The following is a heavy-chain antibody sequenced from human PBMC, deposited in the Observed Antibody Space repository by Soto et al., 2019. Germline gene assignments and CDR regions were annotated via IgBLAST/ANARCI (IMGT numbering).Heavy chain of an antibody. Sequence: PGGSLRLSCAASGFTFSSYAMSWVRQAPGKGLEWVSAISGSGGSTYYADSVKGRFTISRDNSKNTLYLQMNSLRAEDTAVYYCAKTHVNLHCSGGSCYFDYWGQGTLVTVSS. CDR1: GFTFSSYA. CDR3: AKTHVNLHCSGGSCYFDY. CDR2: ISGSGGST. J-gene: IGHJ4*02. D-gene: IGHD2-15*01. V-gene: IGHV3-23*01.